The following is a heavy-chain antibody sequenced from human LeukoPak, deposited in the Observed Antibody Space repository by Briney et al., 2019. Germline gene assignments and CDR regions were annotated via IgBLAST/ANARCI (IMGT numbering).Heavy chain of an antibody. Sequence: ASVKVSCKAPGYTFTSYGINWVRQAPGQGLEWMGWVSAYNGNTNYAQKLQGRVTMTTDTSTSTAYMELRSLRSDDTAVYCCARDLGYPTVTRNYYYYGMDVWGQGTTVTVSS. CDR3: ARDLGYPTVTRNYYYYGMDV. V-gene: IGHV1-18*01. CDR1: GYTFTSYG. CDR2: VSAYNGNT. J-gene: IGHJ6*02. D-gene: IGHD4-17*01.